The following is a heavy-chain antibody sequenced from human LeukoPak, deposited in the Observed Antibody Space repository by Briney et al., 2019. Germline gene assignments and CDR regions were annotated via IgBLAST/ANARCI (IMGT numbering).Heavy chain of an antibody. D-gene: IGHD3-10*01. CDR1: GGSISSYY. Sequence: SETLSLTCTVSGGSISSYYWSWIRQPPGKGLEWIGYIYYSGSTNYNPSLKSRVTISVDTSKNQFSLKLSSVTAADTAVYYCARAKRYYYGSGSVPQPDYWGQGTLVTVSS. V-gene: IGHV4-59*01. J-gene: IGHJ4*02. CDR2: IYYSGST. CDR3: ARAKRYYYGSGSVPQPDY.